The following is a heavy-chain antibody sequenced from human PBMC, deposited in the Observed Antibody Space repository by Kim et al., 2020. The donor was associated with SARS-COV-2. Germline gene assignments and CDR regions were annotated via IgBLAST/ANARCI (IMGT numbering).Heavy chain of an antibody. D-gene: IGHD6-19*01. V-gene: IGHV3-21*01. Sequence: GGSLRLSCAASGFTFSSYSMNWVRQAPGKGLEWVSSISSNSSYIYYADSVKGRFTISRDNAENSLYLQMNSLRAEDTAVYYCSKSMVASVAGTFDYWGQGTLVTVSS. CDR1: GFTFSSYS. J-gene: IGHJ4*02. CDR3: SKSMVASVAGTFDY. CDR2: ISSNSSYI.